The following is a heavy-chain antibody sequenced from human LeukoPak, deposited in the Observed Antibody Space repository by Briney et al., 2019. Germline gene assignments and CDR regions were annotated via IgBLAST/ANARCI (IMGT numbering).Heavy chain of an antibody. CDR1: GGSISSSSYY. D-gene: IGHD6-19*01. Sequence: SETLSLTCTVSGGSISSSSYYWGWIRQPPGKGLEWIGSIYYSGSTYYNPSPKSRVTISVDTSKNQFSLKLSSVTAADTAVYYCAKEDSGWTSYYYYYGMDVWGQGTTVTVSS. CDR3: AKEDSGWTSYYYYYGMDV. J-gene: IGHJ6*02. V-gene: IGHV4-39*02. CDR2: IYYSGST.